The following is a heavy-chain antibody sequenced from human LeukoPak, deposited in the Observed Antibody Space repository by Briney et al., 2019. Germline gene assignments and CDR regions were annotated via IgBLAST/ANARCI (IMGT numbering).Heavy chain of an antibody. D-gene: IGHD5-18*01. J-gene: IGHJ4*02. CDR1: GGSISSYY. Sequence: SETLSLTFTVSGGSISSYYWSWIRQPPGKGLEWIGYINYSGSTNYNPSLKSRVTISVDTSKNQFSLKLSSVTAADTAVYYCARVELWSKVVDYWGQGTLVTVSS. CDR3: ARVELWSKVVDY. CDR2: INYSGST. V-gene: IGHV4-59*01.